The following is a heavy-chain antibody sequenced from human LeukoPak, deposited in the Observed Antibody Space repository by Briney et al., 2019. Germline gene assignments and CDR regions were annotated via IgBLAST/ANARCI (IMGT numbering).Heavy chain of an antibody. CDR3: AREPDRRLATYYFDY. CDR2: IYHSGST. V-gene: IGHV4-4*02. J-gene: IGHJ4*02. D-gene: IGHD6-19*01. Sequence: SETLSLTCAVSGGSISSSNWWNWVRQPPGKGLEWIGEIYHSGSTNYNPSLKSRVTISVDTSKNQFSLKLSSVTAADTALYYCAREPDRRLATYYFDYWGQGTLVTVSS. CDR1: GGSISSSNW.